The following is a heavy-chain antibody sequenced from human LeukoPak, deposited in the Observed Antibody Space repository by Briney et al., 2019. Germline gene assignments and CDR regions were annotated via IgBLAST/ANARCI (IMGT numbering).Heavy chain of an antibody. CDR1: GFTFSTYS. D-gene: IGHD5-18*01. CDR3: AKGKQLWLTTIDY. CDR2: ISGSGGST. V-gene: IGHV3-23*01. J-gene: IGHJ4*02. Sequence: GGSLRLSCAASGFTFSTYSMNWVRQAPGKGLEWVSAISGSGGSTYYADSVKGQFTISRDNSKNTLYLQMNSLRAEDTAVYYCAKGKQLWLTTIDYWGQGTLVTVSS.